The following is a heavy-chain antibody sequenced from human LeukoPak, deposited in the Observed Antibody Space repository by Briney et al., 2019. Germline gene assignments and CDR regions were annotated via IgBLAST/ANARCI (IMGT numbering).Heavy chain of an antibody. CDR3: ARGMSSGWFDC. D-gene: IGHD6-19*01. CDR2: INPNSGGT. Sequence: ASMKVSCKASVYTFTGYYIHWVRQAPGQGLEWMGWINPNSGGTNYAQKFQGRVTMTSDTSVSTTYMELSRLRSDDTAVYYCARGMSSGWFDCWGQGTLVTVSS. CDR1: VYTFTGYY. J-gene: IGHJ5*01. V-gene: IGHV1-2*02.